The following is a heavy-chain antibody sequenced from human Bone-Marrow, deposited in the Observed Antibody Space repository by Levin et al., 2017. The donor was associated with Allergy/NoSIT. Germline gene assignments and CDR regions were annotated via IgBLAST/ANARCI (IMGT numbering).Heavy chain of an antibody. CDR1: GFSINSGYF. J-gene: IGHJ4*02. Sequence: GSLRLSCGVSGFSINSGYFWGWIRQPPGKGLEWIGSVYESGNTYYSPSLKSRVSFSLDTSNNQFSLTLSSVTAADTAVYFCVKGSHYGSANYYEYFDYWGQGTLVTVSS. CDR3: VKGSHYGSANYYEYFDY. V-gene: IGHV4-38-2*01. CDR2: VYESGNT. D-gene: IGHD3-10*01.